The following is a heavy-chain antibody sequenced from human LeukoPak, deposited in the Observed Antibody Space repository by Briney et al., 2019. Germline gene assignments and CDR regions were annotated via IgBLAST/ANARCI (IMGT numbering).Heavy chain of an antibody. CDR1: GFTVSSNY. J-gene: IGHJ4*02. Sequence: GGSLRLSCVASGFTVSSNYMSWVRQAPGKGLEWLSVFYSGGSTYYADSVNGRFTMSRDNSKNTLYLQMNGLRVEDTAVYYCARVTPFDYWGQGTQVTVSS. CDR3: ARVTPFDY. V-gene: IGHV3-66*01. D-gene: IGHD3-16*01. CDR2: FYSGGST.